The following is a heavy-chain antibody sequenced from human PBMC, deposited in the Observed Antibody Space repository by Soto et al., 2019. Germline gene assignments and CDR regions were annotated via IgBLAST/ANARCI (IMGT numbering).Heavy chain of an antibody. V-gene: IGHV3-9*01. J-gene: IGHJ4*02. CDR2: ISWNSGSI. D-gene: IGHD6-13*01. CDR3: AKDPSRIAAQSYFDY. CDR1: GFTFDDYA. Sequence: PGGSLRLSCAASGFTFDDYAMHWVRQAPGKGLEWVSGISWNSGSIGYADSVKGRFTISRDNAKNTLYLQMNSLRAEDTAVYYCAKDPSRIAAQSYFDYWGQGTLVTVSS.